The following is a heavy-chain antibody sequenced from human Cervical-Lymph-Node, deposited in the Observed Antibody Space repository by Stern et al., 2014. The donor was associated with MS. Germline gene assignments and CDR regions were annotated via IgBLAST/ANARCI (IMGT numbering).Heavy chain of an antibody. CDR3: ARGKMATITSLYYFDY. V-gene: IGHV3-21*01. CDR1: GFTFSSYS. Sequence: EVQLVESGGGLVKPGGSLRLSCAASGFTFSSYSMNWVRQAPGKGLEWVSSISSSSSYIYYADSVKGRFTISRDNAKNSLYLQMNSLRAEDTAVYYCARGKMATITSLYYFDYWGQGTLVTVSS. CDR2: ISSSSSYI. D-gene: IGHD5-24*01. J-gene: IGHJ4*02.